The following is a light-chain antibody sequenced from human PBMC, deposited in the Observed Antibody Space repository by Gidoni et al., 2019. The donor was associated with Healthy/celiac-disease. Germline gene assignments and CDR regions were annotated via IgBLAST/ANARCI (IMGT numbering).Light chain of an antibody. CDR3: QSYDSSLSGSAVV. CDR2: GNS. CDR1: SSNIGAGYA. V-gene: IGLV1-40*01. J-gene: IGLJ2*01. Sequence: QSVLTQPPSVSGAPGPRVTISCTGSSSNIGAGYAVHWYQQLPGTAPKLLIYGNSNRPSGVPDRFSGSKSGTSASLAITGLQAEDEADYYCQSYDSSLSGSAVVFGGGTKLTVL.